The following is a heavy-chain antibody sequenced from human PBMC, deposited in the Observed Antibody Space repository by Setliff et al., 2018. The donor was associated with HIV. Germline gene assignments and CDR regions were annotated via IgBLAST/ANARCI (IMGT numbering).Heavy chain of an antibody. D-gene: IGHD4-17*01. CDR3: ARDGYGDSYFDY. V-gene: IGHV3-21*01. J-gene: IGHJ4*02. CDR1: GFTFSTYA. CDR2: ISGTSRYI. Sequence: PGGSLRLSCAASGFTFSTYAMSWVRQAPGRGLEWISSISGTSRYIDYPDSLRGRFTISRDNTRNSLYLHLIDLGAEDTAIYFCARDGYGDSYFDYWGQGALVTVSS.